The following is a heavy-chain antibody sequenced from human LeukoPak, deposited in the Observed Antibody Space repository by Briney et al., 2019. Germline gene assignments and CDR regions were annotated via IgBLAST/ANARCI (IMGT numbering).Heavy chain of an antibody. CDR3: ARGHSYGSSDY. J-gene: IGHJ4*02. D-gene: IGHD5-18*01. CDR1: GGTFSSYA. CDR2: IIPILGIA. V-gene: IGHV1-69*04. Sequence: GSSVKVSCKASGGTFSSYAISWVRQAPGQGLEWMGRIIPILGIANNAQKFQGRVTITADKSTSTAYMELSSLRSEDTAVYYCARGHSYGSSDYWGQGTLVTVSS.